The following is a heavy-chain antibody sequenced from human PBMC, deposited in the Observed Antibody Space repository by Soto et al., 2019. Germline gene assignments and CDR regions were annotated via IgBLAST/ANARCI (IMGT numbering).Heavy chain of an antibody. CDR2: IYYSGST. CDR1: GGSISSGDYY. V-gene: IGHV4-30-4*01. J-gene: IGHJ5*02. CDR3: ARSRGGDTAMPPDP. D-gene: IGHD5-18*01. Sequence: SETLSLTCTVSGGSISSGDYYWSWIRQPPGKGLEWIGYIYYSGSTYYNPSLKSRVTISVDTSKNQFSLKLSSVTAADTAVYYCARSRGGDTAMPPDPWGQGTLVTVS.